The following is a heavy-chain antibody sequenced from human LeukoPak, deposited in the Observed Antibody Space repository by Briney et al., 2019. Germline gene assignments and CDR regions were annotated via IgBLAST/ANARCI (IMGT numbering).Heavy chain of an antibody. CDR2: ISGSGGST. Sequence: GGSLRLSCAASGFTFSSYGTSGVRQAPGRGLEWGSAISGSGGSTYYAASVKGRFTISRENSKNTLYLQMNSLRAEDTAVYYCATPDDDILYDAFYIWGQGTMVTVSS. V-gene: IGHV3-23*01. J-gene: IGHJ3*02. CDR3: ATPDDDILYDAFYI. D-gene: IGHD3-9*01. CDR1: GFTFSSYG.